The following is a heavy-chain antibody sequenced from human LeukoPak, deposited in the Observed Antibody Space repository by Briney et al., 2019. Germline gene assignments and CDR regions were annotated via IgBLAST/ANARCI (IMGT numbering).Heavy chain of an antibody. Sequence: KPSETLSLTCTVSGVSISSYYWSWIRQPPGKGLEWIGYIYYSGSTNYNPSLKSRVTISVDTSKNQFSLKLSSVTAADTAVYYCARGHLAAAGLDYWGQGTLVTVSS. CDR1: GVSISSYY. D-gene: IGHD6-13*01. CDR2: IYYSGST. CDR3: ARGHLAAAGLDY. J-gene: IGHJ4*02. V-gene: IGHV4-59*01.